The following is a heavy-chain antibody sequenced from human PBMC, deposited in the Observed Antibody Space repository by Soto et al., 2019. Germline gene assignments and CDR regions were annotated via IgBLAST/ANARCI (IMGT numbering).Heavy chain of an antibody. CDR1: GFSLSTSGVG. J-gene: IGHJ4*02. D-gene: IGHD2-15*01. CDR3: AHTDIVVVVAATLLPVTYYFDY. V-gene: IGHV2-5*02. CDR2: IYWDDDK. Sequence: QINLKESGPTLVKPTQTLTLTCTFSGFSLSTSGVGVGWIRQPPGKALEWFALIYWDDDKRYSPSLKSRLTITKDTSKNQVVLTMTNMDPVDTATYYCAHTDIVVVVAATLLPVTYYFDYWGQGTLVTVSS.